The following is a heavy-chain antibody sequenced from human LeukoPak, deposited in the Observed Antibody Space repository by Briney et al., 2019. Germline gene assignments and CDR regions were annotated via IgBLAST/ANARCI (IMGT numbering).Heavy chain of an antibody. CDR1: GFTFSRYY. J-gene: IGHJ6*03. Sequence: GGSLRLSCAASGFTFSRYYMHWVRQAPGKGLVWVSRINSDGSSTSYADSVKGRFTISRDNAKNTLYLQMNSLRAEDTAVYYCARPTYGSGSYFGEYYYYYMDVWGKGTTVTVSS. D-gene: IGHD3-10*01. CDR2: INSDGSST. V-gene: IGHV3-74*01. CDR3: ARPTYGSGSYFGEYYYYYMDV.